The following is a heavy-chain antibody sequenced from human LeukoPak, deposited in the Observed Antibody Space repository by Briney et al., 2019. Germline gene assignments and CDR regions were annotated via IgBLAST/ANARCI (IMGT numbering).Heavy chain of an antibody. J-gene: IGHJ4*02. D-gene: IGHD6-19*01. CDR2: IKTDGSDT. Sequence: GGSLRLSCAASGFTFSSYWMHWVRQAPGKGLVWVSRIKTDGSDTSYADSVKGRFTISRDNAKNTLYLQMNSMSAEDTAVYYCARVGSSGCLDYWGQGTLVTVSS. CDR1: GFTFSSYW. CDR3: ARVGSSGCLDY. V-gene: IGHV3-74*01.